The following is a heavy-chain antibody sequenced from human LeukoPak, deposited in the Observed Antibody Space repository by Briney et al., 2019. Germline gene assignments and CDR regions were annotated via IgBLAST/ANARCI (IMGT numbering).Heavy chain of an antibody. V-gene: IGHV6-1*01. CDR2: IYYRSKWYN. CDR1: GDSVSSTSAG. Sequence: SQTLSLTWDISGDSVSSTSAGWTWIRQSPSRGLEWLGRIYYRSKWYNDYAISVKSRITINPDTSKNQFSLQLNSVTHEDTAVYYCTGGGLVRVLLHWFDPWGQGTLVTVSP. D-gene: IGHD3-10*01. CDR3: TGGGLVRVLLHWFDP. J-gene: IGHJ5*02.